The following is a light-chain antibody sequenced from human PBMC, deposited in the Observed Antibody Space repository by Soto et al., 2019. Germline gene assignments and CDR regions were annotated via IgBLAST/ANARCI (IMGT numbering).Light chain of an antibody. CDR1: SSNIGAGYD. CDR2: GNS. Sequence: QSVLTQPPSVSGAPGQRVTISCTGSSSNIGAGYDVHWYQQLPGTAPKLHIYGNSNRPSGVPDRFSGSKSCTAASLAITGLQAEDEDDYYCQSYDSSLRYVFGTGTKLTVL. V-gene: IGLV1-40*01. CDR3: QSYDSSLRYV. J-gene: IGLJ1*01.